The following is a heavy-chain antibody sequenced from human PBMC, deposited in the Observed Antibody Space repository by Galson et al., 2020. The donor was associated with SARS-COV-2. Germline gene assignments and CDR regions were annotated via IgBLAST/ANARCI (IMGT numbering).Heavy chain of an antibody. CDR3: ARETSYSGDFFSDF. J-gene: IGHJ4*02. CDR1: GFTFTSSW. CDR2: IKTDGTKT. D-gene: IGHD3-10*01. V-gene: IGHV3-74*01. Sequence: TGGSLRLSCAASGFTFTSSWMQWVRQAPGQGLVWVSRIKTDGTKTSHADSVKGRFTISRDNARNTLYLQMNSLRVEDTAVYYCARETSYSGDFFSDFWGQGTLVTVSS.